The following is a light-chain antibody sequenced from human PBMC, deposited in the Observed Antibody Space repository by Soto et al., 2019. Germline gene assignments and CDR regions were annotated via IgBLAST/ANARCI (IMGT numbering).Light chain of an antibody. CDR3: NSFTTTNTYV. J-gene: IGLJ1*01. Sequence: QSVLTQPASVSGSPGQSITISCTGASSDVGGFDHVSWYQQHPGKVPRLLIYDVSSRPSGVSDRFSGSKSGNTASLTISGLQAEDEADYYCNSFTTTNTYVFGPGTRSPS. CDR2: DVS. CDR1: SSDVGGFDH. V-gene: IGLV2-14*03.